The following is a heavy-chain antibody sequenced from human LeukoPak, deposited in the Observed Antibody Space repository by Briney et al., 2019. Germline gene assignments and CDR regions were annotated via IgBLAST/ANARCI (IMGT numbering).Heavy chain of an antibody. D-gene: IGHD2-21*02. Sequence: GGSLRLSCAASGFTFSSYGMHWVRQAPGKGLEWVAVIWHDGSNKYYADSVKGRFTLSRDNSKNTLFLQVNSLRADDTAVYYCAKFHSPGRVTHFYWYFDLWGRGTLVTVSS. CDR2: IWHDGSNK. CDR3: AKFHSPGRVTHFYWYFDL. V-gene: IGHV3-33*06. CDR1: GFTFSSYG. J-gene: IGHJ2*01.